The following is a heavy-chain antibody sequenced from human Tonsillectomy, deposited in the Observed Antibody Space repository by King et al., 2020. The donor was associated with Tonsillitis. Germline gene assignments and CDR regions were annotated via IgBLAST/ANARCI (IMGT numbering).Heavy chain of an antibody. V-gene: IGHV6-1*01. CDR3: AKGRPSYYGLDV. J-gene: IGHJ6*02. CDR1: GASVSSSNAA. Sequence: VQLQQSGPGLVEPSQTLSLTCAISGASVSSSNAAWNWIRQSPSRGLEWLGRTFYRSKWFNDYAVSVQSRITVNPDTSKNHFSLQLNSVTPEDTAVYYCAKGRPSYYGLDVWGQGTTVTVSS. CDR2: TFYRSKWFN.